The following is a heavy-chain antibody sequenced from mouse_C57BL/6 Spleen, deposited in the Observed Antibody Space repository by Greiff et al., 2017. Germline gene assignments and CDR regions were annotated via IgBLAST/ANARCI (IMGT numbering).Heavy chain of an antibody. D-gene: IGHD2-4*01. V-gene: IGHV7-3*01. J-gene: IGHJ4*01. CDR2: IRNKANGYTT. CDR1: GFTFTAYY. Sequence: EVMLVESGGGLVQPGGSLSLSCAASGFTFTAYYMSWVRQPPGKALEWLGFIRNKANGYTTEYSASVKGRFTISRDNSQSILYLQMNGLRAEDSATYYCARSADDYGEGYAMEYWGQGTSVTVSA. CDR3: ARSADDYGEGYAMEY.